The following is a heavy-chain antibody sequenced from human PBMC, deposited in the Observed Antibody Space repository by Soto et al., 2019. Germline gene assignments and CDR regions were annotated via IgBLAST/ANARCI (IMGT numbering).Heavy chain of an antibody. V-gene: IGHV3-23*01. CDR2: ISDSGDRT. CDR1: GFTLSMSA. J-gene: IGHJ3*01. D-gene: IGHD3-16*02. CDR3: AKDRGIIVQASYALDV. Sequence: PGGSLRLSCASSGFTLSMSAVNWVRQAPGKGLEWVSYISDSGDRTYYADSVKGRFTISRDRSKNTVSLQMDSLRAEDTAVYYCAKDRGIIVQASYALDVWGQGTKVTVSS.